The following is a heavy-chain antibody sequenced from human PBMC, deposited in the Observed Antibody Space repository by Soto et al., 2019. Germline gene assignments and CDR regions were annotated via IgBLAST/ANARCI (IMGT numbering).Heavy chain of an antibody. V-gene: IGHV4-4*02. CDR3: ARFVRAIVVVAAALFDL. CDR2: IYHSGST. Sequence: QVQLQESGPGLVKPSGTLSLTCAASGGSISSSNWWSWVRQPPGKGLEWIGEIYHSGSTNYNPSLKRRVTISVDKSKIEFTRKQSGLAAEDTSGNYCARFVRAIVVVAAALFDLWGCGNLVTVYS. J-gene: IGHJ2*01. D-gene: IGHD2-2*01. CDR1: GGSISSSNW.